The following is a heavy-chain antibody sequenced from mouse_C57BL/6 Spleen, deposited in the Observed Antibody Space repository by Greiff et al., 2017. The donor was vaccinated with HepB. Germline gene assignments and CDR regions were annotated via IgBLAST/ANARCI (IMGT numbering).Heavy chain of an antibody. J-gene: IGHJ2*01. CDR1: GYTFTDYY. CDR3: ARGPYYFDY. CDR2: INPNNGGT. V-gene: IGHV1-26*01. Sequence: EVQLQQSGPELVKPGASVTISCKASGYTFTDYYMNWVKQSHGKSLEWIGDINPNNGGTSYNQKFKGKATLTVDKSSSTAYMELRSLTSEDSAVYYCARGPYYFDYWGQGTTLTVSS.